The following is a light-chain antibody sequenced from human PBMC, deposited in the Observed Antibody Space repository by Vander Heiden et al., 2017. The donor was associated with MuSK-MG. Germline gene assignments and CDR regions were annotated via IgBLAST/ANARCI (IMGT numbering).Light chain of an antibody. CDR1: QSVLYSSNNKNY. CDR3: QQHYNTPPT. CDR2: WAS. V-gene: IGKV4-1*01. Sequence: DIVMTQSPDSLAVSLGERATINCKSSQSVLYSSNNKNYLAWYQQKPGQPPKLLIYWASTRESGVPDRFSGSGSGTDFTLTISGLQAEDVAVYYCQQHYNTPPTFGQGTKLEIK. J-gene: IGKJ2*01.